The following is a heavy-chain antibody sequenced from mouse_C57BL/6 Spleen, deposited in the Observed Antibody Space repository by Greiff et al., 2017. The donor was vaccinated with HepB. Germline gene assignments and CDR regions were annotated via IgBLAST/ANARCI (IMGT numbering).Heavy chain of an antibody. J-gene: IGHJ2*01. CDR1: GYTFTSYW. V-gene: IGHV1-74*01. CDR2: IHPSDSDT. D-gene: IGHD3-1*01. CDR3: TTEGAPAFDY. Sequence: QVQLQQPGAELVKPGASVKVSCKASGYTFTSYWMHWVKQRPGQGLEWIGRIHPSDSDTDYNQKFKGKATLTVDKSSSTAYLQLSSLTSEDSADYYCTTEGAPAFDYWGQGTTLTVSS.